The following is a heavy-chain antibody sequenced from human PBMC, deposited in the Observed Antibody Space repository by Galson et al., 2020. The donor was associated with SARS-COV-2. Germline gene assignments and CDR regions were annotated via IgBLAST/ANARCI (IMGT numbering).Heavy chain of an antibody. CDR2: IYYSGST. Sequence: SETLSLTCTVSGGSISSSSYYWGWIRQPPGKGLEWIGSIYYSGSTYYNPSLKSRVTISVDTSKNQFSLTLSSVTAADTAVYYCASWYYYDSSGYYQAGFDYWGQGTLVTVSS. J-gene: IGHJ4*02. D-gene: IGHD3-22*01. CDR1: GGSISSSSYY. V-gene: IGHV4-39*01. CDR3: ASWYYYDSSGYYQAGFDY.